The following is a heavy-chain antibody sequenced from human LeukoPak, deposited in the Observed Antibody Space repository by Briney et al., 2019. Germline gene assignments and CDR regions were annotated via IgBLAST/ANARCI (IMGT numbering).Heavy chain of an antibody. CDR3: ARILWSRKYYYYMDV. CDR1: GGPFSGYY. D-gene: IGHD2-21*01. Sequence: SETLSLTCAVYGGPFSGYYWSWIRQPPGKGLEWIGEINHSGSTNYNPSLKSRVTISVDTSKNQFSLKLSSVTAADTAVYYCARILWSRKYYYYMDVWGKGTTVTISS. J-gene: IGHJ6*03. CDR2: INHSGST. V-gene: IGHV4-34*01.